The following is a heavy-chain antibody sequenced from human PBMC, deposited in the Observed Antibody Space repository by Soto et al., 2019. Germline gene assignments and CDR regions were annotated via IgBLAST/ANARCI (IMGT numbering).Heavy chain of an antibody. CDR1: GYTFTSYG. CDR3: ARAEFGTMIVVVAFDY. CDR2: ISAYNGNT. Sequence: GASVKVSCKASGYTFTSYGISWVRQAPGQGLEWMGWISAYNGNTNYAQKLQGRVTMTTDTSTSTAYMELRSLRSDDTAVYYCARAEFGTMIVVVAFDYWGQGTLVTVSS. V-gene: IGHV1-18*01. J-gene: IGHJ4*02. D-gene: IGHD3-22*01.